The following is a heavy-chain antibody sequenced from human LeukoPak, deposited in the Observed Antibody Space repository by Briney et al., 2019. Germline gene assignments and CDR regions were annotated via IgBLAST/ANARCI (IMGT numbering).Heavy chain of an antibody. D-gene: IGHD3-10*01. Sequence: SETLSLTCTVSGGSISSSSYYWGWIRQPPGKGLEWIGSIYYSGSTYYNPSLKSRVTISVDTSKNQFSLKMSSVTAADTAVYYCARSAATYGPTFGPFDYWGQGTLVTVSS. CDR3: ARSAATYGPTFGPFDY. V-gene: IGHV4-39*07. CDR1: GGSISSSSYY. J-gene: IGHJ4*02. CDR2: IYYSGST.